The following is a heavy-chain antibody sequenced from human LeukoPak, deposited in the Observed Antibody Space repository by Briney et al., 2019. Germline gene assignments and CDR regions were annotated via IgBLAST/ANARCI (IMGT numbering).Heavy chain of an antibody. CDR1: GFTFSSYV. CDR3: AKGWRPLWPFDY. Sequence: GGSLRLSCAASGFTFSSYVMHWVRQAPGKGLEWVAFIRYDGSNKYYADSVKGRFTISRDNSKNTLYLQMNSLRAEDTAVYYCAKGWRPLWPFDYWGQGTLVTVSS. CDR2: IRYDGSNK. D-gene: IGHD5-18*01. J-gene: IGHJ4*02. V-gene: IGHV3-30*02.